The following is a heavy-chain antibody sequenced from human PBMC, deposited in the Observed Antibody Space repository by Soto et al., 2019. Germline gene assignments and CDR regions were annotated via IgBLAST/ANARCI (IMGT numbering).Heavy chain of an antibody. Sequence: GGSLRLSCADSGFSFSTYSMSWVHQTPGKGLEWVSAITATGDRTYYADSVTGRFTISRDNSKKTHYLQMTSLRAEDTAIYYCATMNGYFEYWGQGTPVTVSS. CDR2: ITATGDRT. D-gene: IGHD3-22*01. CDR1: GFSFSTYS. V-gene: IGHV3-23*01. J-gene: IGHJ4*02. CDR3: ATMNGYFEY.